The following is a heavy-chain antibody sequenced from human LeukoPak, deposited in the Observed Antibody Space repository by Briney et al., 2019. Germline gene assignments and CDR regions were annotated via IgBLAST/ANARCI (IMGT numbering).Heavy chain of an antibody. CDR1: GYTFTTYG. CDR3: AKYYYDSSGYYSFDY. D-gene: IGHD3-22*01. CDR2: INTYNGNT. V-gene: IGHV1-18*01. J-gene: IGHJ4*02. Sequence: GASVKVSCKASGYTFTTYGVTWVRQAPGQGLEWLGWINTYNGNTEYTQKLQDRLTMTTDTSTSTAYMELRSLRSDDTAVYYCAKYYYDSSGYYSFDYWGQGTLVTVSS.